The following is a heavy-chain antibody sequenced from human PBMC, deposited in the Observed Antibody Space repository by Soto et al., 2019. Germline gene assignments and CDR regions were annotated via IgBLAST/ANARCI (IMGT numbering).Heavy chain of an antibody. CDR1: GYTLTELS. CDR2: FDPEDGET. CDR3: ATGPSVARDYYYYGMDV. D-gene: IGHD5-12*01. J-gene: IGHJ6*02. V-gene: IGHV1-24*01. Sequence: ASVKVSCKVSGYTLTELSMHWVRQAPGKGLEWMGGFDPEDGETIYAQKFQGRVTMTEDTSTDTAYMELSSLRSEDTAVYYCATGPSVARDYYYYGMDVWGQGTTVTVYS.